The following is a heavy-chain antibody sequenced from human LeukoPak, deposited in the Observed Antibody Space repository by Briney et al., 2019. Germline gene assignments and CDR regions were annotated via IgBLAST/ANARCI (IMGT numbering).Heavy chain of an antibody. V-gene: IGHV3-23*01. CDR3: ARGRSSGWFWWDY. CDR1: GFTFSSYA. D-gene: IGHD6-19*01. J-gene: IGHJ4*02. Sequence: GGSLRLSCAASGFTFSSYAMSWVRQAPGKGLEWVSAISGSGGSTYYADSVKGRFTISRDNSKNTLYLQMNSLRAEDTAVYYCARGRSSGWFWWDYWGQGTLVTVSS. CDR2: ISGSGGST.